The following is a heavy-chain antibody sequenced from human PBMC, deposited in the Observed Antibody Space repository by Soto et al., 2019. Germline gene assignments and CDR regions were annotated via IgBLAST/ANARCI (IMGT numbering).Heavy chain of an antibody. Sequence: EVQLLESGGGLVQPGGSLRLSCAASGFTFNSYAMSWVRQAPGKGLEWVSAITDSGGDTYHADSVKGRFTISRDNTKNTLYLQMNSLTAEDTAVYYCVKGSASSRPYYFDYWGQGSLVTVSS. CDR3: VKGSASSRPYYFDY. CDR1: GFTFNSYA. D-gene: IGHD2-2*01. V-gene: IGHV3-23*01. J-gene: IGHJ4*02. CDR2: ITDSGGDT.